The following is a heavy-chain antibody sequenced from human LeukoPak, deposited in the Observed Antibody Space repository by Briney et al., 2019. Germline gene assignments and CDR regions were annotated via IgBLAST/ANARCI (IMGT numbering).Heavy chain of an antibody. V-gene: IGHV3-66*01. CDR1: GFSVSSNY. D-gene: IGHD6-13*01. J-gene: IGHJ4*02. CDR2: IYSGGST. Sequence: GGSLRLSCAASGFSVSSNYMSSVRQAPGRGLEWVSVIYSGGSTYYADSVKGRFTISRDNSKTTLYLQMNSLRAEDTAVYYCARSPPFRQQLVTPTYYFDYWGQGTLVTVSS. CDR3: ARSPPFRQQLVTPTYYFDY.